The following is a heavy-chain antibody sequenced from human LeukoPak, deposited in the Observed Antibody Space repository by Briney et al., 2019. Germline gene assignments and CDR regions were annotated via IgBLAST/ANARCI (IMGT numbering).Heavy chain of an antibody. J-gene: IGHJ4*02. Sequence: GGSLRLSCAASGFTFSSYAMSWVRQAPGKGLEWVSAISGSGSSTYYADSVKGRFTISRDNSKNTLYLQMNSLRAEDTAVYYCAKDRTAMVNYFDYWGQGTLVTVSS. V-gene: IGHV3-23*01. CDR1: GFTFSSYA. D-gene: IGHD5-18*01. CDR3: AKDRTAMVNYFDY. CDR2: ISGSGSST.